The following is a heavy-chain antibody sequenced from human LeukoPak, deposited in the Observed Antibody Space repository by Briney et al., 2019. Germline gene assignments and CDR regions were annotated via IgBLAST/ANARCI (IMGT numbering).Heavy chain of an antibody. J-gene: IGHJ6*02. Sequence: TGGSLRLSCAASGFTFRDYYMSWIRQAPGKGLEWVSYISSSGSTIYYADSVKGRFTISRDNAKNSLYLQMNSLRAEDTAVYYCARDRYGSGRRYYYGMDVWGQGTTVTVSS. D-gene: IGHD3-10*01. CDR3: ARDRYGSGRRYYYGMDV. V-gene: IGHV3-11*01. CDR1: GFTFRDYY. CDR2: ISSSGSTI.